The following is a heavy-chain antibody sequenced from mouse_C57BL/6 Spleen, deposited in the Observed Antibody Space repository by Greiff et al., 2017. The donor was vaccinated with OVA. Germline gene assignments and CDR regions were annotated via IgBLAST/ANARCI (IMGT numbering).Heavy chain of an antibody. V-gene: IGHV5-6*01. J-gene: IGHJ1*03. CDR1: GFTFSSYG. CDR3: ARHDYGSSRSYWYFDV. D-gene: IGHD1-1*01. CDR2: ISSGGSYT. Sequence: EVKLVESGGDLVKPGGSLKLSCAASGFTFSSYGMSWVRQTPDKRLEWVATISSGGSYTYYPDSVKGRFTISRDNAKNTLYLQMSSLKSEDTAMYYCARHDYGSSRSYWYFDVWGTGTTVTVSS.